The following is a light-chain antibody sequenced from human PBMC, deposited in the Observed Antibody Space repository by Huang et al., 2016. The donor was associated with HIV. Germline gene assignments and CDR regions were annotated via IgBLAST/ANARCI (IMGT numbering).Light chain of an antibody. V-gene: IGKV4-1*01. CDR3: QQYYSTPLT. J-gene: IGKJ3*01. CDR1: QSVLYSSNNKTY. CDR2: GAS. Sequence: DIVMTQSPDSLAVSLGERATINCKSSQSVLYSSNNKTYLAWYQPKPGQPAKLLIYGASTRESGVPDRFSGSGSGTDFTLTISSLQAEDVAVYYCQQYYSTPLTFGPGTKVDIK.